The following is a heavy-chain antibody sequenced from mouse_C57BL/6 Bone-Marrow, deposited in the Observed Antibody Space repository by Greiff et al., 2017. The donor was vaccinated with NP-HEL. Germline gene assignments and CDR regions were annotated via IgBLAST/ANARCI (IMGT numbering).Heavy chain of an antibody. CDR1: GYTFTSYG. CDR3: ARGTTVVAGRGFAY. Sequence: QVQLQQSGAELARPGASVKLSCKASGYTFTSYGISWVKQRTGQGLEWIGEIYPRSGNTYYTEKFKGKATLTADKSSSTAYMELRSLTSEDSAVYFCARGTTVVAGRGFAYWGQGTLVTVSA. V-gene: IGHV1-81*01. J-gene: IGHJ3*01. CDR2: IYPRSGNT. D-gene: IGHD1-1*01.